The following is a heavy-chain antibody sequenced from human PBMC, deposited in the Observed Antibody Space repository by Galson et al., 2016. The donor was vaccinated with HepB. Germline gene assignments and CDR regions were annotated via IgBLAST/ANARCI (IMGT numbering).Heavy chain of an antibody. V-gene: IGHV3-30-3*01. J-gene: IGHJ4*02. Sequence: SLRLSCAASEFTFSSYSMHWVRQTPDKELEWVAIISYDGSNKYYADSVKGRFTISRDNSKNTLYLQMNRLRADDTALYYCATDVFSRGYFDFWGQGTLVTVSS. CDR3: ATDVFSRGYFDF. CDR1: EFTFSSYS. D-gene: IGHD2/OR15-2a*01. CDR2: ISYDGSNK.